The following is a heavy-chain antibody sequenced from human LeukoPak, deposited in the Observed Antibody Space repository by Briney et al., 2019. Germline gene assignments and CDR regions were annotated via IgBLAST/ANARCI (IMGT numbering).Heavy chain of an antibody. CDR1: GFGFRTYW. CDR3: ERGHWKMDS. V-gene: IGHV3-7*05. Sequence: GGSLRLSCAASGFGFRTYWVTWVRQTPGRGLEWVAYINPDGSEKDYVESVKGRFTVSRDNAENSLSLQMNSLRADDTAVYYCERGHWKMDSWGQGTLVTVSS. D-gene: IGHD1-1*01. CDR2: INPDGSEK. J-gene: IGHJ5*01.